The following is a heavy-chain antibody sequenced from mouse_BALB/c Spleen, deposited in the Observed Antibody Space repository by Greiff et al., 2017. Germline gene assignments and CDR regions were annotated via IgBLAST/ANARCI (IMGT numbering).Heavy chain of an antibody. V-gene: IGHV5-6*01. Sequence: EVQGVESGGDLVKPGGSLKLSCAASGFTFSSYGMSWVRQTPDKRLEWVATISSGGSYTYYPDSVKGRFTISRDNAKNTLYLQMSSLKSEDTAMYYCAREGGYYGRRAMDYWGQGTSVTVSS. D-gene: IGHD1-1*01. CDR1: GFTFSSYG. CDR2: ISSGGSYT. J-gene: IGHJ4*01. CDR3: AREGGYYGRRAMDY.